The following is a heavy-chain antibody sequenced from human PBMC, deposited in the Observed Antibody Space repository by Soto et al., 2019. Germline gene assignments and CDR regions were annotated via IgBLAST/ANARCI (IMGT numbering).Heavy chain of an antibody. V-gene: IGHV3-74*01. CDR1: GFTFSTYW. D-gene: IGHD5-18*01. CDR3: ARGDGDHYAGNGYLGRH. CDR2: IKSDGSGT. Sequence: EVQLVESGGGLVQLGGSLRLSCAASGFTFSTYWMHWVRQAPGKGPVWVSRIKSDGSGTYYADSVEGRFTISRDNAQNKPYLQMNSLRVEDTAVYYCARGDGDHYAGNGYLGRHWGQGTLVTVSS. J-gene: IGHJ4*02.